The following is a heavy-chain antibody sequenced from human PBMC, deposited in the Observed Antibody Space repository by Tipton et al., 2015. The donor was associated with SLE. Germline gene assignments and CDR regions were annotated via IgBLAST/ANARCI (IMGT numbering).Heavy chain of an antibody. CDR1: GGSFSGYY. V-gene: IGHV4-34*01. CDR2: INHSGGT. Sequence: TLSLTCAVYGGSFSGYYWCWIRQPPGTGLEWIREINHSGGTNYNASLKSRVTISVDTSKNQFSLKLRSVTAADTAVYYCARRRYMDVWGKGTTVTVSS. J-gene: IGHJ6*04. CDR3: ARRRYMDV.